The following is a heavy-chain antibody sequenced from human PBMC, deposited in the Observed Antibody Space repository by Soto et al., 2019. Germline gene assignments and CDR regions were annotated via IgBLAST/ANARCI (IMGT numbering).Heavy chain of an antibody. CDR3: AREYPIAARPLDAFDI. CDR1: GGSISSYY. D-gene: IGHD6-6*01. J-gene: IGHJ3*02. Sequence: SETLSLTCTVSGGSISSYYWSWIRQPPGKGLEWIGYIYYSGSTNYNPSLKSRVTISVDTSKNQFSLKLSSVTAADTAVYYCAREYPIAARPLDAFDIWGQGIMVTVSS. CDR2: IYYSGST. V-gene: IGHV4-59*01.